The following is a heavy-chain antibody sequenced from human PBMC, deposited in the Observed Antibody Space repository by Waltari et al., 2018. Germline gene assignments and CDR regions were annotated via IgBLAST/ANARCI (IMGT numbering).Heavy chain of an antibody. CDR1: YG. D-gene: IGHD6-13*01. CDR2: IRYDGSNK. CDR3: AKDRGAAAGQGQSYYYYGMDV. J-gene: IGHJ6*02. Sequence: YGMHWVRQAPGKGLEWVAFIRYDGSNKYYADSVKGRFTISRDNSKNTLYLQMNSLRAEDTAVYYCAKDRGAAAGQGQSYYYYGMDVWGQGTTVTVSS. V-gene: IGHV3-30*02.